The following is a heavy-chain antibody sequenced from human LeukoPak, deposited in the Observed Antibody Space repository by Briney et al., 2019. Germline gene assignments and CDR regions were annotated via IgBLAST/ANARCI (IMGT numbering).Heavy chain of an antibody. V-gene: IGHV4-4*07. CDR1: GGSISSYY. D-gene: IGHD5-24*01. CDR3: ARDKGWLQLIFDY. Sequence: SETLCLTCTVSGGSISSYYWSWIRQPAGKGLEWIGRIYTSGSTNYNPSLKSRVTMPVDTSENQFSLKLSSVTAADTAVYYCARDKGWLQLIFDYWGQGTLVTVSS. J-gene: IGHJ4*02. CDR2: IYTSGST.